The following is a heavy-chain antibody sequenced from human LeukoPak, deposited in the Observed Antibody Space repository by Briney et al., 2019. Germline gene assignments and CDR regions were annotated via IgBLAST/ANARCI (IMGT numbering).Heavy chain of an antibody. CDR1: GFTFSCYA. V-gene: IGHV3-23*01. CDR2: ISGSGGST. CDR3: AKDPTDYYDSSGYYPYFDY. D-gene: IGHD3-22*01. Sequence: PGGSLRLSCAASGFTFSCYAMSWVRQAPGKGLEWVSAISGSGGSTYYADSVKGRFTISRDNSKNTLYLQMNSLRAEDTAVYYCAKDPTDYYDSSGYYPYFDYWGQGTLVTVSS. J-gene: IGHJ4*02.